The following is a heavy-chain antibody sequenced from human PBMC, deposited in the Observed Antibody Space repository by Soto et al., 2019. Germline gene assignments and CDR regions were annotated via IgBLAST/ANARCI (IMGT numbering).Heavy chain of an antibody. V-gene: IGHV6-1*01. J-gene: IGHJ6*02. CDR2: TYYRSKWYH. CDR1: GDSVSSNSAA. CDR3: ARESLYSSSPPTNYYYYGMDV. D-gene: IGHD6-6*01. Sequence: SQTLSLTCAISGDSVSSNSAAWNWIRQSPSRGLEWLGRTYYRSKWYHDYAVSVKSRITINPDTSKNQFSLQLNSVTPEDTAVYYCARESLYSSSPPTNYYYYGMDVWGQGTTVTVSS.